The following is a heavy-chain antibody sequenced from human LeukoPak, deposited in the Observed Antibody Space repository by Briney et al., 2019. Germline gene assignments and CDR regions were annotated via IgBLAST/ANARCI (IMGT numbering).Heavy chain of an antibody. CDR2: IYYSGST. D-gene: IGHD5-18*01. J-gene: IGHJ3*02. CDR3: ARDHDTGNAFDI. Sequence: TSETLSLTCTVSGGSISSYYWSWDRPPPGEGLEWIGYIYYSGSTNYNPSLKSRVTISVDTSKNQFSLKLSSVTAADTAVYYCARDHDTGNAFDIWGQGTMVTVSS. V-gene: IGHV4-59*01. CDR1: GGSISSYY.